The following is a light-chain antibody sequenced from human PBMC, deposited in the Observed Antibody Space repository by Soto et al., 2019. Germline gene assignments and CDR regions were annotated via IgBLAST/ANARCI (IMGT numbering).Light chain of an antibody. CDR1: QSISTL. J-gene: IGKJ1*01. Sequence: DIQMTQSPSTMSASVGDRVAITCRASQSISTLLAWYQQKPGKAPKLLIYKASRLESGVPSRFSGSGSGTEFTLIINSLQPDDFATFYCQQYYSYPWTFGQGTKVEIK. V-gene: IGKV1-5*03. CDR3: QQYYSYPWT. CDR2: KAS.